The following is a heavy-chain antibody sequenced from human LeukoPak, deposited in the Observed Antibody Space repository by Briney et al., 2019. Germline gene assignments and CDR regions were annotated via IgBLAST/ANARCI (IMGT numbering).Heavy chain of an antibody. D-gene: IGHD2-2*01. CDR3: ARHSYCSSTSCFNYYYYGMGV. J-gene: IGHJ6*02. V-gene: IGHV4-34*01. CDR1: GGSFSGYY. CDR2: INHSGST. Sequence: PSETLSLTCAVYGGSFSGYYWSWIRQPPGKGLEWIGEINHSGSTNYNPSLKSRVTISVDTSKNQFSLKLSSVTAADTAVYYCARHSYCSSTSCFNYYYYGMGVWGQGTTVTVSS.